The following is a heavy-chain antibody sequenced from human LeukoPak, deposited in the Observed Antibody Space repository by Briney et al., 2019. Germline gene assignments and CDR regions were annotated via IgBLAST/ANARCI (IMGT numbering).Heavy chain of an antibody. Sequence: AASVTVSCKASGGTFSSYAISWVRQAPGQGLEWMGRIIPIFGTANYAQKFQGRVTITADKSTSTAYMELSSLRSEDTAVYYCAKDYGDYEGFFDYWGQGTLVTVSS. D-gene: IGHD4-17*01. V-gene: IGHV1-69*06. CDR1: GGTFSSYA. CDR3: AKDYGDYEGFFDY. J-gene: IGHJ4*02. CDR2: IIPIFGTA.